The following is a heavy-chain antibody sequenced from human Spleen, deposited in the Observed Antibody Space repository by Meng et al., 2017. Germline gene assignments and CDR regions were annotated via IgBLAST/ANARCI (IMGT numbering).Heavy chain of an antibody. CDR1: GDSISSSNYY. D-gene: IGHD1-7*01. V-gene: IGHV4-39*07. CDR2: MYYSGNI. Sequence: QLQLQESGPGMVRPSETLSLICTVTGDSISSSNYYWGWIRQPPGKGLEWIGSMYYSGNIYYNPSLKSRVDISVDKSKNQFYLSLFSVTAADTAVYYCGRDQGRELINHWGQGTLVTVSS. CDR3: GRDQGRELINH. J-gene: IGHJ4*02.